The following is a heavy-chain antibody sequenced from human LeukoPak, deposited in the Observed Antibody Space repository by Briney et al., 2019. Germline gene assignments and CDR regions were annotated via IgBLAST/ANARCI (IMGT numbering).Heavy chain of an antibody. D-gene: IGHD3-3*02. Sequence: PGGSLRLSCAASGFTFSSYWMHWVRQAPGKGLVWVSRINTDGSSTSYADSVKGRFTISRDNAKNTLYLQMNSLRAEDTAVYYCARDPQLAFFDYWGQGTLVTVSS. V-gene: IGHV3-74*01. J-gene: IGHJ4*02. CDR2: INTDGSST. CDR3: ARDPQLAFFDY. CDR1: GFTFSSYW.